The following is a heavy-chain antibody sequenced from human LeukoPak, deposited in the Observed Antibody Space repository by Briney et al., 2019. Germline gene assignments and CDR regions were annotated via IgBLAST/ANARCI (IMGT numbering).Heavy chain of an antibody. CDR3: ARDGSSWYNGDYYYGMDV. D-gene: IGHD6-13*01. CDR1: GFTFGSYW. CDR2: INSDGSST. Sequence: GGSLRLFCAASGFTFGSYWMHWVRQAPGKGLVWVSRINSDGSSTSYADSVKGRFTISRDNAKNTLYLQMNSLRAEDTAVYYCARDGSSWYNGDYYYGMDVWGQGTTVTVSS. V-gene: IGHV3-74*01. J-gene: IGHJ6*02.